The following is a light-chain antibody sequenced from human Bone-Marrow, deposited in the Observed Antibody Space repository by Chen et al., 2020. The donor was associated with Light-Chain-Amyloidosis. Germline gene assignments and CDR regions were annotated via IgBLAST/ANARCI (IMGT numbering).Light chain of an antibody. V-gene: IGLV3-21*02. CDR3: QVWDRSSDRPV. Sequence: SYVLTQPSSVSVAPGQPATSACGGNNIGSTSVHWYQQTPGQAPLLVVYDDSDRPSGIPERLSGSNSGNTATLTISRVEAGDEADYYCQVWDRSSDRPVFGGGTKLTVI. J-gene: IGLJ3*02. CDR2: DDS. CDR1: NIGSTS.